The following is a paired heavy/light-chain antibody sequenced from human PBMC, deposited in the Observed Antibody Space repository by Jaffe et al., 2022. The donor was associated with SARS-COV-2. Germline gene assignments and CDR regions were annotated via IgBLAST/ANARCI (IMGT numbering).Light chain of an antibody. CDR2: GAS. CDR1: QSVSRSA. V-gene: IGKV3-20*01. J-gene: IGKJ1*01. Sequence: EIVLTQSPGTLSLSPGERVTLSCRASQSVSRSALAWYQQRPGQAPRLLIYGASSRATGIPDRFTGSGSGTDFTLTISRLEPEDFAVYYCQHYDYSPGSFGQGTKVGIK. CDR3: QHYDYSPGS.
Heavy chain of an antibody. Sequence: EVQLVQSGAEVKKPGESLKISCKGSGYTFTSYWIGWVRQMPGKGLEWMGIIYPGDSDTKYSPPFQGQVTISVDKSIRTAYLQWSSLKASDTAMYYCAKQGDSGSYIDYFEYWGQGTLVTVSS. CDR1: GYTFTSYW. J-gene: IGHJ4*02. CDR2: IYPGDSDT. CDR3: AKQGDSGSYIDYFEY. V-gene: IGHV5-51*01. D-gene: IGHD1-26*01.